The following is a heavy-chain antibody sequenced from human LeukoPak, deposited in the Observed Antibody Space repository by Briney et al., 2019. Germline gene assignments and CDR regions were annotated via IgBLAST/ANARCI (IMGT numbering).Heavy chain of an antibody. J-gene: IGHJ4*02. CDR1: GFTFSSYA. Sequence: PGGSLRLSCAASGFTFSSYAMHWVRQAPGKGLEWVAVISYDGSNKYYADSVKGRFIISRDNSKNTLYLQMNSLRAEDTAVYYCAVYFDYWGQGTLVTVSS. V-gene: IGHV3-30-3*01. CDR3: AVYFDY. CDR2: ISYDGSNK.